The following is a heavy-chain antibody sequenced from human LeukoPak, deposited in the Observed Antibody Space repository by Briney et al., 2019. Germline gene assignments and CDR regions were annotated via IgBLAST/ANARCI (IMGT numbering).Heavy chain of an antibody. D-gene: IGHD5-12*01. V-gene: IGHV3-23*01. CDR2: ISGSGDST. J-gene: IGHJ4*02. CDR3: ARVGYSGYDYDY. CDR1: GSPISSYA. Sequence: GRSLRLSCEASGSPISSYAMSWVRQAPGKGMDWVSVISGSGDSTYYADSVEGRCTSSRDNSKDALYLQMNSLRAEDTAVYYCARVGYSGYDYDYWGQGTLVTVSS.